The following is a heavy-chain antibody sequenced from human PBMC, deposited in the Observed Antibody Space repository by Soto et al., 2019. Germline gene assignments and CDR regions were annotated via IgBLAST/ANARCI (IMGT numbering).Heavy chain of an antibody. V-gene: IGHV4-59*08. CDR3: ARLRTYASAFDP. Sequence: SETLSLTCTVSGGSISSYYWSWIRQPPGKGLEWIGYVYYCGTTNYNPSLKSRVTMSVDTSKNQFSLKLSSVTAADTAVYYCARLRTYASAFDPWGQGTLVTVSS. CDR1: GGSISSYY. CDR2: VYYCGTT. J-gene: IGHJ5*01. D-gene: IGHD4-17*01.